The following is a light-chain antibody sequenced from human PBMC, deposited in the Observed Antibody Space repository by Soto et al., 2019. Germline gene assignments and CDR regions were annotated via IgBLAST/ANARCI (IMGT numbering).Light chain of an antibody. V-gene: IGKV3-15*01. J-gene: IGKJ4*01. CDR1: LYISNK. Sequence: EIVMTQSPATLSMSPGERATLSCRASLYISNKVAWYQQKPGQAPRLLIYGASTRATGVPARFSGSGSGSEFTLSISSLQSEYVPVYYCQQYNSWHLTCGGGTKVEIK. CDR3: QQYNSWHLT. CDR2: GAS.